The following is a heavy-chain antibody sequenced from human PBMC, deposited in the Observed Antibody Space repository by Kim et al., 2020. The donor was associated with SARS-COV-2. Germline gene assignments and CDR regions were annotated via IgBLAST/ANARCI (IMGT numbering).Heavy chain of an antibody. J-gene: IGHJ5*02. CDR1: GFNFSGHS. V-gene: IGHV3-30*04. Sequence: GGSLRLSCAASGFNFSGHSMHWVRQTPGKGLDWVAIVYSDGRQTYYADSVKGRFTISRDNSKNTLTLQMNSLRVEETAVYYCVRVGLCSRGVCYSPFDH. CDR2: VYSDGRQT. D-gene: IGHD2-15*01. CDR3: VRVGLCSRGVCYSPFDH.